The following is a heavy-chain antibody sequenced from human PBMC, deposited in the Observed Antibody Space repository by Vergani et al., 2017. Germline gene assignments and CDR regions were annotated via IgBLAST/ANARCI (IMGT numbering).Heavy chain of an antibody. V-gene: IGHV3-9*01. J-gene: IGHJ4*02. CDR2: ISWNSGSI. D-gene: IGHD3-22*01. CDR3: AKSPGPQYGYDSSRL. Sequence: EVQLVESGGGLVQPGRSLRLSCAASGFTFDDYAMHWVRQAPGKGLEWVSGISWNSGSIGYADSVKGRFTISRDNAKNSLYLQMNSLRAEDTAVYYCAKSPGPQYGYDSSRLWGQGTLVTVSS. CDR1: GFTFDDYA.